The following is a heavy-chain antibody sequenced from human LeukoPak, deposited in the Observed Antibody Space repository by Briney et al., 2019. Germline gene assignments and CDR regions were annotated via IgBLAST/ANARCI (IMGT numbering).Heavy chain of an antibody. CDR2: ISSSSSYI. CDR3: ARLTLSPSITAAGNDY. CDR1: GYTISSYS. Sequence: GGSLRLSCAASGYTISSYSMNWVRQAPGTGLEWVSSISSSSSYIYYADSVNGRFTISRDNSTNSLYLQMNSLRSEDTAVYYCARLTLSPSITAAGNDYWGQGTLVSVSS. J-gene: IGHJ4*02. V-gene: IGHV3-21*01. D-gene: IGHD6-13*01.